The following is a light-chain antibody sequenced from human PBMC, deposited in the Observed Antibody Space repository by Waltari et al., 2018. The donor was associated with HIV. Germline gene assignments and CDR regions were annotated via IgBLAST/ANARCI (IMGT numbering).Light chain of an antibody. CDR2: DVS. CDR1: SSDVGGYNY. J-gene: IGLJ2*01. Sequence: QSALTQPASVSGSPGQSITISCTGTSSDVGGYNYVSWYQQHPGKAPKLMIYDVSKRPSVVSNRFSGSKSGNTASLTISGLQAEDEADYYCCSYAGSSTSFVVFGGGTKLTVL. V-gene: IGLV2-23*02. CDR3: CSYAGSSTSFVV.